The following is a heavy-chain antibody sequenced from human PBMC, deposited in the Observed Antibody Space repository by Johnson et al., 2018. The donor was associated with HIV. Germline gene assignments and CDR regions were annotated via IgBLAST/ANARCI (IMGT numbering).Heavy chain of an antibody. CDR2: ISWNSDTI. J-gene: IGHJ3*02. V-gene: IGHV3-13*01. CDR3: ARTRQGAFDI. CDR1: GFTFSSYD. Sequence: VQLVESGGGVVQPGGSLRLSCAASGFTFSSYDMHWVRQATGKGLEWVSGISWNSDTIRYADSVKGRFTISRDNAKNSLYLQMNILRAEDTAVYYCARTRQGAFDIWGQGTMVTVSS.